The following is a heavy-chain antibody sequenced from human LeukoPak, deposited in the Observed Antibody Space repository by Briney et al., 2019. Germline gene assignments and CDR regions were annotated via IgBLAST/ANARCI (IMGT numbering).Heavy chain of an antibody. Sequence: GGSLRLSCAASGFTFSDYYMSWIRQVPGKGLEWVSGINWNGGRTDYADSVKGRFTISRDNAKNSLYLQMNSLRAEDTALYYCARARPYYYDSRLSFFDYWGQGTLVTVSS. CDR2: INWNGGRT. V-gene: IGHV3-20*04. CDR3: ARARPYYYDSRLSFFDY. D-gene: IGHD3-22*01. J-gene: IGHJ4*02. CDR1: GFTFSDYY.